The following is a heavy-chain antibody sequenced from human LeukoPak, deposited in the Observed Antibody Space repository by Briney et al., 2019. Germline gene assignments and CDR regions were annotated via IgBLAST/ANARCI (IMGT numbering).Heavy chain of an antibody. D-gene: IGHD2-15*01. Sequence: PSETLSLTCAVYGGSFSGYYWSWIRQPPGKGLEWIGEINHSGSTNYNPSLKSRVTISVDTSKNQFSLKLSSVTAADTAVYYCARSTYRGYCSGGSCYSHYYYYYMDVWGKGTTVTVSS. J-gene: IGHJ6*03. CDR3: ARSTYRGYCSGGSCYSHYYYYYMDV. CDR1: GGSFSGYY. CDR2: INHSGST. V-gene: IGHV4-34*01.